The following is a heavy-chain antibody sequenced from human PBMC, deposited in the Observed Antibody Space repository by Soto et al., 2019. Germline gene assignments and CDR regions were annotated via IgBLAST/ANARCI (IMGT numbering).Heavy chain of an antibody. V-gene: IGHV4-31*03. CDR2: IYYSGST. CDR3: ASLTTVTTFDYYYYGMDV. D-gene: IGHD4-17*01. Sequence: TLSLTCSVSGASFSSGFYYWSWIRQHPGKGLEWIGYIYYSGSTYYNPSLKSRVTISVDTSKNQFSLKLSSVTAADTAVYYCASLTTVTTFDYYYYGMDVWGQGTTVTVSS. CDR1: GASFSSGFYY. J-gene: IGHJ6*02.